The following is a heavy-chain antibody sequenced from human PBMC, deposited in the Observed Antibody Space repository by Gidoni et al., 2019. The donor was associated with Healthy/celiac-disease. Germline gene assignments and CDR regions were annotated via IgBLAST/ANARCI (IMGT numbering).Heavy chain of an antibody. D-gene: IGHD6-19*01. CDR3: ARRGYSSGWWGWYFDY. J-gene: IGHJ4*02. Sequence: QKFQGRVTITADESTSTAYMELSSLRSEDTAVYYCARRGYSSGWWGWYFDYWGQGTLVTVSS. V-gene: IGHV1-69*01.